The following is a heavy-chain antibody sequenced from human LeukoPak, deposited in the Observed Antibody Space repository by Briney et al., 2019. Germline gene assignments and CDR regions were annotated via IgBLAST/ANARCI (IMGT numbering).Heavy chain of an antibody. Sequence: GGSLRLSCAASGFTFSRYAMSWVRQAPGKGLERVSTISGSGGSTYYAASVRGRFAISRDNSKNTLYLQMNSLRVGDTAMYYCAKPDASTVTPYYFDYWGQGTLDTVSS. CDR1: GFTFSRYA. CDR2: ISGSGGST. D-gene: IGHD4-17*01. V-gene: IGHV3-23*01. J-gene: IGHJ4*02. CDR3: AKPDASTVTPYYFDY.